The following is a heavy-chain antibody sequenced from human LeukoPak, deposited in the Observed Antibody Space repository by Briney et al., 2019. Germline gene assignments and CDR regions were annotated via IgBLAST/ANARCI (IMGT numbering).Heavy chain of an antibody. J-gene: IGHJ6*03. D-gene: IGHD6-13*01. CDR1: GGTFSSYA. CDR3: ARGLNRGSSPPSYYYYMDV. CDR2: IIPIFGTA. Sequence: WASVKVSCKASGGTFSSYAISWVRQAPGQGLEWMGGIIPIFGTANYAQKFQGRVTITADESTSTAYMELSSLRSEDTAVYYCARGLNRGSSPPSYYYYMDVWGKGTTVTVSS. V-gene: IGHV1-69*13.